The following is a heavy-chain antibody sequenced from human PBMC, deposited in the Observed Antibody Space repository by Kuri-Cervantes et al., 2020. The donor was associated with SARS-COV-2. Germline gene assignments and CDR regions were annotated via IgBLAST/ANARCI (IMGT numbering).Heavy chain of an antibody. V-gene: IGHV1-69*13. Sequence: SVKVSCKASGGTFSSYAISWVRQAPGQGLEWMGGIIPIFGTANYAQKFQGRVTITADESTSTVYMELSSLRSEDTAVYYCARGFPYGSGSYYNIRYYYYMDVWGKGTTVTVSS. CDR3: ARGFPYGSGSYYNIRYYYYMDV. D-gene: IGHD3-10*01. CDR2: IIPIFGTA. CDR1: GGTFSSYA. J-gene: IGHJ6*03.